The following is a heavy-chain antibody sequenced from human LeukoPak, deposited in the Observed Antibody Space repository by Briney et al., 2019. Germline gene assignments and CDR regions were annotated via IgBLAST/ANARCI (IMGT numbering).Heavy chain of an antibody. Sequence: PGGSLRLSCAASGFTFSSYAMSWVRQAPGKGLEWVSAISGSGGSTYYADSVKGRFTISRDNSKNTLYLQMNSLRAEDTAVYYCARDGAFYSSGWFAGGIDYWGQGTLVTVSS. CDR3: ARDGAFYSSGWFAGGIDY. J-gene: IGHJ4*02. CDR2: ISGSGGST. D-gene: IGHD6-19*01. CDR1: GFTFSSYA. V-gene: IGHV3-23*01.